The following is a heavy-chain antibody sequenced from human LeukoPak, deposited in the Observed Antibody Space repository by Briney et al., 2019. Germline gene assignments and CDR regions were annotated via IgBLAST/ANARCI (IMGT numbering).Heavy chain of an antibody. CDR3: TRDFHGDYTSDL. CDR1: GYTFTNYG. CDR2: ISAYNGKT. V-gene: IGHV1-18*01. Sequence: ASVKVSCKASGYTFTNYGISWVRQAPGHGLEWMGWISAYNGKTNYAQKLQGRVTMTTDTSTSTAYMELRSLSSDDTAVHYCTRDFHGDYTSDLWGRGTLVTVSS. J-gene: IGHJ2*01. D-gene: IGHD4-17*01.